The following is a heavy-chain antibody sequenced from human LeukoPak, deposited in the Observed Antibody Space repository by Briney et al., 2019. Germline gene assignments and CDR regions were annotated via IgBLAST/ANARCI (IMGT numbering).Heavy chain of an antibody. CDR2: ISGSGDST. V-gene: IGHV3-23*01. CDR1: GFTFSNYA. J-gene: IGHJ4*02. Sequence: GGSLRLSCAASGFTFSNYAMGWVRQAPGRGLQWVSAISGSGDSTYYPASVKGRFTISRDNSKNTLYLQMSSLRADDTAVYYCAKSRARREGSSGSIDYWGQGTLVTVSS. CDR3: AKSRARREGSSGSIDY. D-gene: IGHD3-22*01.